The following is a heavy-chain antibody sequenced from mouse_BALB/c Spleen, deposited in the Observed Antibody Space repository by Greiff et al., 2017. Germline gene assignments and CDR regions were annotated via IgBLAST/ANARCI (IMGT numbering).Heavy chain of an antibody. D-gene: IGHD1-2*01. CDR3: TRDLGLLRLPGAMDY. J-gene: IGHJ4*01. CDR1: GFTFSSYT. V-gene: IGHV5-6-4*01. Sequence: EVQGVESGGGLVKPGGSLKLSCAASGFTFSSYTMSWVRQTPEKRLEWVATISSGGSYTYYPDSVKGRFTISRDNAKNTLYLQMSSLKSEDTAMYYCTRDLGLLRLPGAMDYWGQGTSVTVSS. CDR2: ISSGGSYT.